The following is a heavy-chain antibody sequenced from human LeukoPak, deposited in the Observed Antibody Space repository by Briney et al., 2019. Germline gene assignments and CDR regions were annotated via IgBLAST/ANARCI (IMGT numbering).Heavy chain of an antibody. V-gene: IGHV3-66*01. CDR2: IYSGGST. J-gene: IGHJ4*02. CDR3: ARDDDWGALDY. D-gene: IGHD7-27*01. Sequence: GGSLRLSCAASGFTVSSSYMRWVRQAPGKGLEWVSLIYSGGSTYYADSVKDRFSISRDNSKNTVYLQMNSLKAEDTAVYYCARDDDWGALDYWGQGTLVTVSS. CDR1: GFTVSSSY.